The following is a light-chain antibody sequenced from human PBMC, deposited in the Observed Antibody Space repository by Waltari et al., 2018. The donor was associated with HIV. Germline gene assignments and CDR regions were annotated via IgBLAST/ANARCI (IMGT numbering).Light chain of an antibody. CDR1: QSVSSRY. V-gene: IGKV3-20*01. J-gene: IGKJ1*01. Sequence: IVLTQSPATLSLSPGARATLSCRASQSVSSRYLAWYQQKPGQAPRLVIYNVSKRATGIPDRFTGSESGTDFTLTINSLEPEDFAVYFCQQYDVSRTFGQGTKVEVK. CDR3: QQYDVSRT. CDR2: NVS.